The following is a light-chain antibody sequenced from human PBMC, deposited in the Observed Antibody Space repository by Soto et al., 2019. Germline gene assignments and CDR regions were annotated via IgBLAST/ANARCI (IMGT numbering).Light chain of an antibody. CDR3: QQYGTPRSVT. CDR1: QSVSSN. Sequence: DIQMTQSPVSLSVSPVERTTLSCTASQSVSSNLAWYQQRPGQAPRLLIYDASTRATGIPSRFSGSGSGTEFTLTISSLQSEDFAVYYCQQYGTPRSVTFGQGTRLEIK. J-gene: IGKJ5*01. V-gene: IGKV3-15*01. CDR2: DAS.